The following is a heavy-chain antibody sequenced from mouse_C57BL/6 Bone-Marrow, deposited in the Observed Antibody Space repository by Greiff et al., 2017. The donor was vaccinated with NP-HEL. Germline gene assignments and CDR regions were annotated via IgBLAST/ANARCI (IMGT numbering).Heavy chain of an antibody. V-gene: IGHV1-81*01. Sequence: VKVVESGAELARPGASVKLSCKASGYTFTSYGISWVKQRTGQGLEWIGEIYPRSGNTYYNEKFKGKATLTADKSSSTAYMELRSLTSEDSAVYFCARWTTVPSMDYWGQGTSVTVSS. J-gene: IGHJ4*01. D-gene: IGHD1-1*01. CDR3: ARWTTVPSMDY. CDR1: GYTFTSYG. CDR2: IYPRSGNT.